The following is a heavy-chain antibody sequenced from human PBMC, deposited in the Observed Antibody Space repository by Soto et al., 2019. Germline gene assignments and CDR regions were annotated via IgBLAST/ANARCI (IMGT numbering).Heavy chain of an antibody. CDR1: GYTFTSYD. D-gene: IGHD2-15*01. J-gene: IGHJ6*02. CDR3: ARGDCSGGSCIYYYGMDV. V-gene: IGHV1-8*01. CDR2: MNPNSGNT. Sequence: GASVKVSCKASGYTFTSYDINWVRQATGQGLEWMGWMNPNSGNTGYAQKFQGRVTMTRNTSISTAYMELSSLRSEDTAVYYCARGDCSGGSCIYYYGMDVCGQGTTLTVSS.